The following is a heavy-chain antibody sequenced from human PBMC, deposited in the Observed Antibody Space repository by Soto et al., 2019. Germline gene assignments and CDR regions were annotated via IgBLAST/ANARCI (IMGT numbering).Heavy chain of an antibody. Sequence: ASVKASCKASGYSFTSNYMQWVRQANGQGLEWMGIINPSGGSTSYAQKFQGRVTMTRDTSTSTVYMELSSLRFYDTAVYYCARTYGHNWFAPWGQGPLVTVSS. CDR2: INPSGGST. J-gene: IGHJ5*02. V-gene: IGHV1-46*01. CDR3: ARTYGHNWFAP. D-gene: IGHD3-10*01. CDR1: GYSFTSNY.